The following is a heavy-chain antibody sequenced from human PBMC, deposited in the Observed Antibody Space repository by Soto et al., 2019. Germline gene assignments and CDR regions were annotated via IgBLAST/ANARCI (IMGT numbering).Heavy chain of an antibody. D-gene: IGHD6-6*01. Sequence: EMQLVESGGGLVQPGGSLRLSCVASGFTFSNFWMSWVGQAPGKGLEWVANMKRDGSEKYYVDSVKGRFTISRDNAKNSLYLQMNSLRAEDTAVYYCARDRYSSSGIDYWGQGTLVTVSS. CDR3: ARDRYSSSGIDY. J-gene: IGHJ4*02. V-gene: IGHV3-7*05. CDR1: GFTFSNFW. CDR2: MKRDGSEK.